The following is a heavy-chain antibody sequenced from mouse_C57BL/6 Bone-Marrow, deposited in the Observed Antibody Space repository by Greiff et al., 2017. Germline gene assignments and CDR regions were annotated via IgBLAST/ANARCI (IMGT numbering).Heavy chain of an antibody. J-gene: IGHJ3*01. V-gene: IGHV1-81*01. CDR2: IYPRSGNT. D-gene: IGHD3-2*02. CDR1: GYTFTSYG. CDR3: ARFSGYVWFAY. Sequence: VKLMESGAELARPGASVKLSCKASGYTFTSYGISWVKQRTGQGLEWIGEIYPRSGNTYYNEKFKGKATLTADKSSSTAYMELRSLTSEDSAVYFCARFSGYVWFAYWGQGTLVTVSA.